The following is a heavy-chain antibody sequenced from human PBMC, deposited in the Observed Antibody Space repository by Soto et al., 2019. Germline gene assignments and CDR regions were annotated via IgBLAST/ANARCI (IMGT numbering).Heavy chain of an antibody. V-gene: IGHV5-51*01. Sequence: GESLKISCKGSGYSFTSYWIGWVRQMPGKGLEWMGIIYPGDSDTRYSPSFQGQVTISADKSISTAYLQWSSLKASDTAMYYCARQRGYSSGWSDRDYYYYYMDVWGKGTTVTVSS. CDR3: ARQRGYSSGWSDRDYYYYYMDV. CDR1: GYSFTSYW. D-gene: IGHD6-19*01. J-gene: IGHJ6*03. CDR2: IYPGDSDT.